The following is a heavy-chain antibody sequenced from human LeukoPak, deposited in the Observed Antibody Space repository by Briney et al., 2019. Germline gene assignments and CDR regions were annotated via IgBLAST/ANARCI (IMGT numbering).Heavy chain of an antibody. D-gene: IGHD2/OR15-2a*01. CDR2: INAGNGST. V-gene: IGHV1-3*01. CDR3: TRVLPRREGFDP. Sequence: ASVKVSCKASGYTFTSYAMHWVRQAPGQRLEWMGWINAGNGSTKYSQKFQGRVTITRDTSTSTAYMELRSLRSDDTAVYYCTRVLPRREGFDPWGQGTLVTVSS. J-gene: IGHJ5*02. CDR1: GYTFTSYA.